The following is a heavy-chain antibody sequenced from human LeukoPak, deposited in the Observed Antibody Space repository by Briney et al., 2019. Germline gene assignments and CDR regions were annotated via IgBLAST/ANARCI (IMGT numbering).Heavy chain of an antibody. J-gene: IGHJ6*03. Sequence: SETLSLTCTVSSGSISSYYWSWIRQPAGKGLEWIGRIYTSGSTNYNPSLKSRVTMSVDTSKNQFSLKLSSVTAADTAVYYCARDGPGFPYHYYYMDVWGKGTTVTVSS. V-gene: IGHV4-4*07. CDR3: ARDGPGFPYHYYYMDV. D-gene: IGHD3/OR15-3a*01. CDR2: IYTSGST. CDR1: SGSISSYY.